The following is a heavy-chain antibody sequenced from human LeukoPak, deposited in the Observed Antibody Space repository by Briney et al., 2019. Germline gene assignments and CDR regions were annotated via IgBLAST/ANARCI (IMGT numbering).Heavy chain of an antibody. CDR2: ISGSGDST. Sequence: PGGSLRLSCAASGFTFSTYAMSWVRQAPGKGLEGVSTISGSGDSTYYADSVKGRFTISRDNSKNMLYLQMNSLRAEDTAVYYCAKNGVGATWGNYFDYWGQGTLVTVSS. V-gene: IGHV3-23*01. J-gene: IGHJ4*02. CDR1: GFTFSTYA. CDR3: AKNGVGATWGNYFDY. D-gene: IGHD1-26*01.